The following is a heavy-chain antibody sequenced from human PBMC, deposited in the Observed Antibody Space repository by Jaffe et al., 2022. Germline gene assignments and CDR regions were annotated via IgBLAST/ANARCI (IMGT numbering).Heavy chain of an antibody. CDR1: GFTVSSNY. V-gene: IGHV3-66*02. CDR3: AGITMVRGVITHGFDY. J-gene: IGHJ4*02. CDR2: IYSGGST. D-gene: IGHD3-10*01. Sequence: EVQLVESGGGLVQPGGSLRLSCAASGFTVSSNYMSWVRQAPGKGLEWVSVIYSGGSTYYADSVKGRFTISRDNSKNTLYLQMNSLRAEDTAVYYCAGITMVRGVITHGFDYWGQGTLVTVSS.